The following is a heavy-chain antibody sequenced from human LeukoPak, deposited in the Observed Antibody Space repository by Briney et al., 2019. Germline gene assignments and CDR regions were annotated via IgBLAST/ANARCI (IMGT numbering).Heavy chain of an antibody. J-gene: IGHJ4*02. CDR2: IIPISGTA. Sequence: ASVKVSCKASGGSFSSYAISWVRQAPGQGLEWMGGIIPISGTANYAQKFQGRVTITADESTSTAYMELSSLRSEDTAVYYCAREGYSSSFLGIDYWGQGTLVTVSS. D-gene: IGHD6-13*01. CDR3: AREGYSSSFLGIDY. V-gene: IGHV1-69*13. CDR1: GGSFSSYA.